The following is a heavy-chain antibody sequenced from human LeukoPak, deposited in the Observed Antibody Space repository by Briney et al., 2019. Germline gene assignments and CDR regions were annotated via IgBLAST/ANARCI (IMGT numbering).Heavy chain of an antibody. D-gene: IGHD5-18*01. V-gene: IGHV1-18*01. J-gene: IGHJ4*02. CDR2: ISAYNGNT. Sequence: GASVKVSCKASGYTFNSYGISWVRQAPGQGLEWMGWISAYNGNTNYTQKFQGRVTMTTDTSTSTAYMELRSLRSDDTAVYYCARGMTSYTAMVKRWGQGTLVTVSS. CDR1: GYTFNSYG. CDR3: ARGMTSYTAMVKR.